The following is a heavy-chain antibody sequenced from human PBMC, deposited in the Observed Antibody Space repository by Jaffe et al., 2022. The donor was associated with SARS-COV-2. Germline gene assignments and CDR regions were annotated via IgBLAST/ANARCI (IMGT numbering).Heavy chain of an antibody. CDR3: ARDRGYSVYPPGYGMNV. V-gene: IGHV4-61*02. Sequence: QVQLQQSGPGLVKPSQTLSLTCTVSGASISSGSHFWGWIRQPAGKGLEWIGRIHTSGSTNYNPSFKSRATISIDASKNQLSLRLSSVTAADTAVYYCARDRGYSVYPPGYGMNVWGQGTTVTVSS. CDR2: IHTSGST. CDR1: GASISSGSHF. J-gene: IGHJ6*02. D-gene: IGHD5-12*01.